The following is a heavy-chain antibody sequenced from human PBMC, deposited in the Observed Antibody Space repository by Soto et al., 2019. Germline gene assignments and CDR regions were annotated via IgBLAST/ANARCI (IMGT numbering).Heavy chain of an antibody. CDR3: AKGSIAARPSSSWYPPRTWFDP. V-gene: IGHV3-73*01. D-gene: IGHD6-13*01. CDR1: GFTFHGST. CDR2: ISIKPNNYAT. J-gene: IGHJ5*02. Sequence: PGESLKISCVGSGFTFHGSTMHWVRQASGKGLEWIGLISIKPNNYATVYAASVTGRFTISRDDSNNTAYLQMNSLRAEDTAVYYCAKGSIAARPSSSWYPPRTWFDPWGQGTLVTVSS.